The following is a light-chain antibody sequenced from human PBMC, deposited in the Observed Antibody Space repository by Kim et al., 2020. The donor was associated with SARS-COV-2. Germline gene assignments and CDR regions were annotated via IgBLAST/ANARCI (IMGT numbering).Light chain of an antibody. CDR3: QQYYSDPRT. J-gene: IGKJ3*01. Sequence: GSRGDRVTDTCRENQGVSSYLAGFQQKPGKGPRLLIYAESTLQSGVPARFSGSGSGTDFTLTVSSLQSEGFATFFCQQYYSDPRTFGPGTTVDIK. V-gene: IGKV1-8*01. CDR1: QGVSSY. CDR2: AES.